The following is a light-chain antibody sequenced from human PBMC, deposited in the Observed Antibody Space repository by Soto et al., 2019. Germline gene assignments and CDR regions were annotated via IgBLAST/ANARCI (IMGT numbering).Light chain of an antibody. Sequence: SVLTQPPSVSGAPGQRVTLSCTGSSSNIGAGYDVHWYQQLPGTAPRLLIYANSDRPSGVPDRFSGSKSGTSASLAITGLQAEDEADYYCQSYDNSLSGDVVFGGGTKLTVL. CDR2: ANS. CDR1: SSNIGAGYD. CDR3: QSYDNSLSGDVV. V-gene: IGLV1-40*01. J-gene: IGLJ2*01.